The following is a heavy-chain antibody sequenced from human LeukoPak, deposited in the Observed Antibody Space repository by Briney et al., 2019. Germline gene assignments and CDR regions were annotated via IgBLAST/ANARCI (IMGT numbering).Heavy chain of an antibody. CDR3: AKDGSGSYYIFDY. CDR1: GFTFSSYA. J-gene: IGHJ4*02. CDR2: ISGSGGST. Sequence: GGSLRLSCAASGFTFSSYAMSWVRQAPGKELEWVSAISGSGGSTYYADSVKGRFTISRDNSKNTLYLQMNSLRAEDTAVYYCAKDGSGSYYIFDYWGQGTLVTVSS. V-gene: IGHV3-23*01. D-gene: IGHD1-26*01.